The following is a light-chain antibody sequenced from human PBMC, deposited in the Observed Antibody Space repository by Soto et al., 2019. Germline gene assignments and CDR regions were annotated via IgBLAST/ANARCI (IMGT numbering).Light chain of an antibody. Sequence: AIQMTQSPSSLSASVGDRVTITCRASQGIRNELGWYQQKPGKAPKLLIYAASSLQSGVPSRFRGSGSGTDFTLTISSLQPEEFATYYCLQDYNYPWTFGQGTKVEIK. V-gene: IGKV1-6*01. J-gene: IGKJ1*01. CDR2: AAS. CDR3: LQDYNYPWT. CDR1: QGIRNE.